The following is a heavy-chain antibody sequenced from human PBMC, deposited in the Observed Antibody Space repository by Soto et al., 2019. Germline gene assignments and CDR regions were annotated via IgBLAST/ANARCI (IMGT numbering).Heavy chain of an antibody. CDR2: IIPIFGSA. Sequence: SVKVSCKASGGTFSSYALSWVRQAPGQGLEWMGGIIPIFGSANYAQKFQGRVTITADESTRIASMELSSLRSEDTAVYYCARDRIATTGTRFVLGMDVWGQGTTVTVSS. J-gene: IGHJ6*02. CDR1: GGTFSSYA. V-gene: IGHV1-69*13. CDR3: ARDRIATTGTRFVLGMDV. D-gene: IGHD6-13*01.